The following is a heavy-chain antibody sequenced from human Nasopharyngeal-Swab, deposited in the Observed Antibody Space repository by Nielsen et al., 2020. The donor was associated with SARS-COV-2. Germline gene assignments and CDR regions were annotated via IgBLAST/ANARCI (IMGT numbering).Heavy chain of an antibody. CDR1: GSTFTSYY. J-gene: IGHJ4*02. D-gene: IGHD3-22*01. Sequence: ASVKVSCKASGSTFTSYYMHWVRQAPGQGLEWMGIINPSGGSTSYAQKFQGRVTMTRDTSTSTVYMELSSLRSEDTAVYYCARDQRPQDYYDSSARSIGYWGQGTLVTVSS. V-gene: IGHV1-46*01. CDR2: INPSGGST. CDR3: ARDQRPQDYYDSSARSIGY.